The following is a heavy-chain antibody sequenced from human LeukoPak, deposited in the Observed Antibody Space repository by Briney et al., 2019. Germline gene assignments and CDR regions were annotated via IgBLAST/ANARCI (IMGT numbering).Heavy chain of an antibody. CDR1: GFTFSSYA. Sequence: GGSLRLSCAASGFTFSSYAMYWVRQAPGKGLEWVSAISGGGTSTFYADSVKGRFTISRDNSQNTLYLQMNSLRDEDTAVYFCARSMTTSIWWFDPWGQGTLVTVPS. V-gene: IGHV3-23*01. CDR3: ARSMTTSIWWFDP. J-gene: IGHJ5*02. CDR2: ISGGGTST. D-gene: IGHD4-11*01.